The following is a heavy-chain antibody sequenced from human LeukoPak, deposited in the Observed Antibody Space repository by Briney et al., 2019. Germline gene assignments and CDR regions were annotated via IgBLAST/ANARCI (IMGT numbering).Heavy chain of an antibody. CDR1: GFTFSSYE. D-gene: IGHD3-3*01. CDR3: AREEWQGRFDP. CDR2: IGYDGSNK. V-gene: IGHV3-30*04. J-gene: IGHJ5*02. Sequence: GGSLRLSCAASGFTFSSYEMNWVRQAPGKGLQWVAVIGYDGSNKDYADSVKGRFTISRDNSKYTVYLQMNSLRAEDTAVYYCAREEWQGRFDPWGQGTLVTVSS.